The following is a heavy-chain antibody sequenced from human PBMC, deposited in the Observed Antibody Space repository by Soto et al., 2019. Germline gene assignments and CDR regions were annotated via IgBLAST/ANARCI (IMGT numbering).Heavy chain of an antibody. CDR3: AREGFSGMDR. CDR2: MNPNSGNT. J-gene: IGHJ6*02. V-gene: IGHV1-8*01. D-gene: IGHD3-10*01. CDR1: GYTFTSYD. Sequence: QVQLVQSGAEVKKPGASVKVSCKASGYTFTSYDINWVRQATGQGLEWMGWMNPNSGNTGYAQKFQGRITMTRNTSISTAYLALSSLMSEALAGYYCAREGFSGMDRWGPATTVP.